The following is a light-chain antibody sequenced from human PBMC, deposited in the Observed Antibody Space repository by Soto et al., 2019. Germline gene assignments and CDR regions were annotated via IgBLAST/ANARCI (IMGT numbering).Light chain of an antibody. V-gene: IGLV1-40*01. CDR3: SSYTSSSPYV. Sequence: QSVLTQPPSVSGAPGQRVTISCTGNSSNLGAGYDVHWYQQLPGAAPKLVIFGNRNRPSGVSNRFSGSKSGNTASLTISGLQAEDEADYYCSSYTSSSPYVFGTGTKLTVL. CDR1: SSNLGAGYD. CDR2: GNR. J-gene: IGLJ1*01.